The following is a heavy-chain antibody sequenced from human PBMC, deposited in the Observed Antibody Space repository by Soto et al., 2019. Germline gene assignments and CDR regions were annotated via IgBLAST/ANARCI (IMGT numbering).Heavy chain of an antibody. CDR2: IYWDDDK. D-gene: IGHD5-18*01. CDR1: GFSLSTSGVG. Sequence: SGPTLVNPSQTLTLTCTFSGFSLSTSGVGVGWIRQPPGKALEWLALIYWDDDKRYSPSLKSRLTITKDTSKNQVVLTMTNMDPVDTATYYCARMHYQGYSYGYIDYWGQGTLVTVSS. V-gene: IGHV2-5*02. J-gene: IGHJ4*02. CDR3: ARMHYQGYSYGYIDY.